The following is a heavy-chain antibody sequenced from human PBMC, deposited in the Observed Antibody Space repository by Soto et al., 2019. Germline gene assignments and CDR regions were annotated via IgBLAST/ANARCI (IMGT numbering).Heavy chain of an antibody. CDR3: ARAYGYGSTRGTGRNNYAFDI. J-gene: IGHJ3*02. CDR1: GGSISSGGYS. Sequence: QLQLQESGSGLVKPSQTLSLTCAVSGGSISSGGYSWSWIRQPPGKGLEWIGYIYHSGSTYYNPSLKSRVTISVDRSKNQFSLKLSSVTAADTAVYYCARAYGYGSTRGTGRNNYAFDIWGQGTMVTVSS. CDR2: IYHSGST. V-gene: IGHV4-30-2*01. D-gene: IGHD3-10*01.